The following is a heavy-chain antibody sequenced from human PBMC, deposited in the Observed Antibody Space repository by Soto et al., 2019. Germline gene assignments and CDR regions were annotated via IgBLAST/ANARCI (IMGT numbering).Heavy chain of an antibody. CDR2: INPNRGGT. CDR1: GYTFTGYY. D-gene: IGHD6-19*01. Sequence: QVQLVQSGAEVKKPGASVKVSCKASGYTFTGYYMHWMRQAPGQGLEWMGWINPNRGGTNYAQKFQGRVTMTRETSISTAYMELSRLRSDDTAVYYCARDNGSGWSYYFDYWGQGTLVTVSS. J-gene: IGHJ4*02. CDR3: ARDNGSGWSYYFDY. V-gene: IGHV1-2*02.